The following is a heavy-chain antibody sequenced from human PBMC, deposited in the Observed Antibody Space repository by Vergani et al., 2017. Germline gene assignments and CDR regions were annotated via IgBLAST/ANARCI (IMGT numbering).Heavy chain of an antibody. Sequence: QVQLQESGPGLVKPSETLSLTCTVSGGSVSSGSYYWSWIRQPPGKGLEWIGYIYYSGSTNYNPSLKSRVTISVDTSKNQFSLKLSSVTAADTAVYYCASIRRDYGDYDWGQGTLVTVSS. V-gene: IGHV4-61*01. CDR1: GGSVSSGSYY. CDR2: IYYSGST. D-gene: IGHD4-17*01. J-gene: IGHJ4*02. CDR3: ASIRRDYGDYD.